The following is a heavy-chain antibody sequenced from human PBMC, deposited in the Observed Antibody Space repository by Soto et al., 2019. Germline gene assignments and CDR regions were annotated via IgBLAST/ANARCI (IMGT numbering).Heavy chain of an antibody. D-gene: IGHD3-16*01. Sequence: GGSLRLSCQMSGFSFSSYAVIWVRQAPGRGLEWVSAISGNGVTTYYADSVKGRFTISRDNSKKTVSLQMHSLSAEDTATYYCAKFDGYGYNDYAGIDYWGQGTQVTVSS. CDR1: GFSFSSYA. CDR2: ISGNGVTT. J-gene: IGHJ4*02. V-gene: IGHV3-23*01. CDR3: AKFDGYGYNDYAGIDY.